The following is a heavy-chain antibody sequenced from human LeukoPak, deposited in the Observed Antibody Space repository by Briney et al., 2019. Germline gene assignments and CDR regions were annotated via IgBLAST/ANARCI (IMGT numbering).Heavy chain of an antibody. V-gene: IGHV1-24*01. Sequence: ASVTVSCKVSGYTLTELSMHWVRQAPGKGLEWMGGFDPEDGETIYAQKFQGRVTMTEDTSTDTAYMELSSLRSEDTAVYYCATDIDYVWGSYRPPYFQHWGQGTLVTVSS. CDR3: ATDIDYVWGSYRPPYFQH. CDR1: GYTLTELS. CDR2: FDPEDGET. J-gene: IGHJ1*01. D-gene: IGHD3-16*02.